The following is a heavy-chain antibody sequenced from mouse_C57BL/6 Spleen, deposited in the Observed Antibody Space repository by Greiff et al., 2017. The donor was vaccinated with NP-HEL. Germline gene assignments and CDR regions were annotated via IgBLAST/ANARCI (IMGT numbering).Heavy chain of an antibody. CDR2: INPSNGGT. CDR3: ARGDTMDAMDY. V-gene: IGHV1-53*01. D-gene: IGHD1-1*02. CDR1: GYTFTSYW. Sequence: QVQLQQSGTELVKPGASVTLSCKASGYTFTSYWMHWVKQRPGQGLEWIGNINPSNGGTNYNAKFKSKATLTVDKSTSTAYKQLSSLSSEDSAVYYCARGDTMDAMDYWGQGTSVTVSS. J-gene: IGHJ4*01.